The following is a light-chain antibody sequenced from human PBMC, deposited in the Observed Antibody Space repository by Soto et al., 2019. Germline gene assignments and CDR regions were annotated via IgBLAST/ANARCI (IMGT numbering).Light chain of an antibody. V-gene: IGLV2-14*03. CDR3: SSYTTGSTHV. Sequence: QSVLTQPASVSGSPGQSVTITCTGTSSDVGGYDYVSWYQQQPGKAPKLMIYDIINRPSGVSNRFSGSNSGNTASLTISGLQPADEADEYCSSYTTGSTHVFGTGTKVTVL. J-gene: IGLJ1*01. CDR1: SSDVGGYDY. CDR2: DII.